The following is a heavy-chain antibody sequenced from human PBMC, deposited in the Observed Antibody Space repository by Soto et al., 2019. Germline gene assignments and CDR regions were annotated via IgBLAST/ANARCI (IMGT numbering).Heavy chain of an antibody. D-gene: IGHD6-6*01. J-gene: IGHJ4*01. CDR2: IYSAGST. Sequence: GGSLRLSCAVSGLTVSRTQMSWVRQAPGKGLQWVSVIYSAGSTYYANAVKGRFTISRDISENKIFLELNGLTVDDTAVYYCARAREQEYTSSIFFDYWGRGTVVTVSS. CDR3: ARAREQEYTSSIFFDY. V-gene: IGHV3-53*01. CDR1: GLTVSRTQ.